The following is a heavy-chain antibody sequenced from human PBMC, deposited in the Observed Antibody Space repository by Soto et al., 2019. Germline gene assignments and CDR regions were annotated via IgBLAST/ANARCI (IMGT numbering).Heavy chain of an antibody. CDR1: GFTFSSYG. Sequence: PGGSLRLSCAASGFTFSSYGMHWVRQAPGKGLEWVAVISYDGSNKYYADSVKGRFTISRDNSKNTLYLQMNSLRAEDTAVYYCAKDLREVGASGDAFDIWGQGTMVTVSS. CDR3: AKDLREVGASGDAFDI. CDR2: ISYDGSNK. D-gene: IGHD1-26*01. V-gene: IGHV3-30*18. J-gene: IGHJ3*02.